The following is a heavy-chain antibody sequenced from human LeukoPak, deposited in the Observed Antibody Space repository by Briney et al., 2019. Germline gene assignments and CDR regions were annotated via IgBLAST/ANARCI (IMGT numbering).Heavy chain of an antibody. J-gene: IGHJ5*02. V-gene: IGHV3-74*03. CDR3: ARDGEVDP. CDR1: GFTFSSHW. Sequence: GGSLRLSCAASGFTFSSHWMHWVRQAPGKGLVWVSRINTDESDTTYADSVKGRFTISRDDAKNLVYLQMNSLGAEDTAVYYCARDGEVDPWGQGTLVTVSS. D-gene: IGHD3-3*01. CDR2: INTDESDT.